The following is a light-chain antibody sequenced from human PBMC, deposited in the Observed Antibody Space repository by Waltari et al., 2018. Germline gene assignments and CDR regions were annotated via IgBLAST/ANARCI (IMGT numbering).Light chain of an antibody. V-gene: IGKV1-NL1*01. Sequence: DIQMTQSPSSLSASVGDRVTITCRASQGISNSLAWYQQKPGKAPKLLLYGASRLESGVPPRFSGSGSGTDYTLTISSLQPDDFATYYCHQYYFTPYTFGQGTKLDIK. CDR2: GAS. CDR1: QGISNS. CDR3: HQYYFTPYT. J-gene: IGKJ2*01.